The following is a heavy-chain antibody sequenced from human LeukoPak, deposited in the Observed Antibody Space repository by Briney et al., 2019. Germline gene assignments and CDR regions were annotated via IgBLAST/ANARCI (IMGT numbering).Heavy chain of an antibody. V-gene: IGHV1-18*01. CDR2: VSAYNGNT. CDR1: GGTFSSYA. CDR3: ARAGGQGYDNWYFDL. J-gene: IGHJ2*01. D-gene: IGHD3-22*01. Sequence: ASVKVSCKASGGTFSSYAISWVRQAPGQGLEWMGWVSAYNGNTNYAQKLQGRVTMTTDTSTITAYMELRSLRSDDTAVYYCARAGGQGYDNWYFDLWGRGTLVTVSS.